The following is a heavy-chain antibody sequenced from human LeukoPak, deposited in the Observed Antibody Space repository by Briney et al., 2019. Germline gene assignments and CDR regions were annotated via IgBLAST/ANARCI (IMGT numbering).Heavy chain of an antibody. D-gene: IGHD3-22*01. CDR1: GYIFTGYY. CDR3: ARGTGYYDSSGYLSY. Sequence: ASVKVSCKASGYIFTGYYMHWVRQAPGQGLEWMGWISAYNGNTNYAQNLQGRVTMTTDTSTSTTYMELRSLRSDDTAVYYCARGTGYYDSSGYLSYWGQGTLVTVSS. V-gene: IGHV1-18*04. J-gene: IGHJ4*02. CDR2: ISAYNGNT.